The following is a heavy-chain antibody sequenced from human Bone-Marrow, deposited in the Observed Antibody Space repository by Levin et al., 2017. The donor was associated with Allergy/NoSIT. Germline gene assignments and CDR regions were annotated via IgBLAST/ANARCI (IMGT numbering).Heavy chain of an antibody. CDR3: ARGLRGMATITGVHS. Sequence: MPGGSLRLSCAASGFTFLSYTMAWVRQAPGKGLEWVSSISSSSRHIYYADSLKGRFTISRDNAKNSLYLQMSSLRVEDTAVYYCARGLRGMATITGVHSWGQGTLVTVSS. D-gene: IGHD5-24*01. V-gene: IGHV3-21*01. CDR2: ISSSSRHI. CDR1: GFTFLSYT. J-gene: IGHJ4*02.